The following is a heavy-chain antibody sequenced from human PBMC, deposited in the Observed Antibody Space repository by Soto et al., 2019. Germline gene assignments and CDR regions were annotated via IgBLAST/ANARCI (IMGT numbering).Heavy chain of an antibody. CDR1: GYSISSGYY. CDR2: IYHGGST. V-gene: IGHV4-38-2*01. CDR3: ARAPGESTGYSFHL. D-gene: IGHD3-22*01. J-gene: IGHJ4*02. Sequence: LSLTCAVSGYSISSGYYWGWLRQPPGKGLEWIGGIYHGGSTYYNPSLNSRVTLSIDMTNNHVSLILNSVTAADTAVYYCARAPGESTGYSFHLWGQGTQVTVSS.